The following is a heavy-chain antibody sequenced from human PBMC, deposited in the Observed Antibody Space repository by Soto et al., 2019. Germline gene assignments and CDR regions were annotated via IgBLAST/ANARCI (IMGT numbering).Heavy chain of an antibody. Sequence: GGSLRLSCAASGFTFSDYYMSWIRQAPGKGLEYISYISSSSGSTNYADSVKGRFTISSDNAKNSLYLQMSSLRAEDTAVYYCARDRGGYDRLYYYHGMDVWGQGTTVTVS. CDR1: GFTFSDYY. D-gene: IGHD5-12*01. CDR3: ARDRGGYDRLYYYHGMDV. V-gene: IGHV3-11*06. CDR2: ISSSSGST. J-gene: IGHJ6*02.